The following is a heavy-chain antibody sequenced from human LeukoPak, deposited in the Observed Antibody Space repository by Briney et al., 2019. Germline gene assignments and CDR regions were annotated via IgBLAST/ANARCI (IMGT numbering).Heavy chain of an antibody. CDR1: GFTFSNFA. CDR2: ISGRGDGT. V-gene: IGHV3-23*01. J-gene: IGHJ4*02. CDR3: AKGRLQEGTVFRGVITPVDY. Sequence: GGSLRLSCAASGFTFSNFAMNWVRRAPGKGLEWVSTISGRGDGTYYADSVKGRFTISRDNSKNTLFLQMSNLSADDMALNYCAKGRLQEGTVFRGVITPVDYWGQGTLVTVTS. D-gene: IGHD3-10*01.